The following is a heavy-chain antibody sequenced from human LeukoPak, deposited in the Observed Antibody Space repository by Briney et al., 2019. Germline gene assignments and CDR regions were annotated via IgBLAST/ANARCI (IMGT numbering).Heavy chain of an antibody. CDR1: GMTFSNYW. Sequence: GGSLRLSCAVSGMTFSNYWMSWFRQTPGKGLEWVATINQDESEKYYLDSVKGRFTISRDNAKNSLYLQMHSLTAEDTALYYCARDRTYGSGGDYWGQGTLVTVSS. CDR3: ARDRTYGSGGDY. CDR2: INQDESEK. J-gene: IGHJ4*02. D-gene: IGHD3-3*01. V-gene: IGHV3-7*03.